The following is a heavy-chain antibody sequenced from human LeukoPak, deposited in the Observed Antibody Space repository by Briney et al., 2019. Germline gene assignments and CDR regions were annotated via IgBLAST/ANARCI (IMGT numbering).Heavy chain of an antibody. J-gene: IGHJ4*02. CDR1: GFSVSDNY. Sequence: GGSLRLSCAASGFSVSDNYMSWVRQAPGKGLEWVSDIYSGGNTYYADSVKGRFTISRDNSKSTLHLQMNSLRAEDTAVYYCTRSFFSYGYFDYWGQGTLVTVSS. V-gene: IGHV3-53*01. D-gene: IGHD5-18*01. CDR2: IYSGGNT. CDR3: TRSFFSYGYFDY.